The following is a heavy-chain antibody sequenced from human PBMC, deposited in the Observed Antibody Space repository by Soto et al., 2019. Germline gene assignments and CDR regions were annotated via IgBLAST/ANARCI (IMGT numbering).Heavy chain of an antibody. J-gene: IGHJ6*02. CDR3: ASGVGYCSSTSCYPFVWDYYGMAV. Sequence: GASVKVSCKASGGTFSSYAISWVRQAPGQGLEWMGGIIPIFGTANYAQKFQGRVTITADESTSTAYMELSSLRSEDTAVYYCASGVGYCSSTSCYPFVWDYYGMAVWGQGTTVTVSS. CDR1: GGTFSSYA. V-gene: IGHV1-69*13. CDR2: IIPIFGTA. D-gene: IGHD2-2*01.